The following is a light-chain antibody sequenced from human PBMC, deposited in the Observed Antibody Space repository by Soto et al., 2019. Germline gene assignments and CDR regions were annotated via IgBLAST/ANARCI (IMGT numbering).Light chain of an antibody. CDR3: QQYNNWPPLT. J-gene: IGKJ1*01. CDR2: GAS. CDR1: QSVSSN. V-gene: IGKV3-15*01. Sequence: EIVMTRSPATLSVSPGERATLSCRASQSVSSNLAWYQQKPGQAPRLLIYGASTRATGIPARFSGSGSGTELTLTISSLQSEDFAVYYCQQYNNWPPLTFGQGTKVEIK.